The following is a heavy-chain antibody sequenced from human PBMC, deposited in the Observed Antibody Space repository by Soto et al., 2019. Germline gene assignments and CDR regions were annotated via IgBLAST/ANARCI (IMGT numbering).Heavy chain of an antibody. D-gene: IGHD2-8*02. CDR3: ARARSVVSTPFGS. CDR2: ISYDGGYK. Sequence: GGSLRLSCAASGFTFSNFALHWVRQAPGKGLEWVAFISYDGGYKYYADSVKGRFTISRDNSKNSLYLQLNSLQTEDTAVYFCARARSVVSTPFGSWGQGTLVTVS. V-gene: IGHV3-30-3*01. J-gene: IGHJ4*02. CDR1: GFTFSNFA.